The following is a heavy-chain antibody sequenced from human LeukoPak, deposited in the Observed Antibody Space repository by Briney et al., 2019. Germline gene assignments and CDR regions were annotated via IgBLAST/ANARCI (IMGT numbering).Heavy chain of an antibody. CDR2: INQSGST. D-gene: IGHD3-10*01. J-gene: IGHJ4*02. CDR3: ARGYGSGFAY. Sequence: PSETLSLTCAVYGGSFSGYYWSWIRQSPGKGLEWIGEINQSGSTNRNPPLKSRVTISVDTSKNQFSLKVSSVTAADTAVYYCARGYGSGFAYWGQGTLVTVSS. V-gene: IGHV4-34*01. CDR1: GGSFSGYY.